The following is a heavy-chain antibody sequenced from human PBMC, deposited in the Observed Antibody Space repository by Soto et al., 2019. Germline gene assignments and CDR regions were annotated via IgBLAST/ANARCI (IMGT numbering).Heavy chain of an antibody. CDR1: GDSVSSNSAA. V-gene: IGHV6-1*01. CDR3: ARGPSPLAY. Sequence: SQTLSLTCVVSGDSVSSNSAAWNWIRQSPSRGLEWLGRTYYRSRWYSDYAGSVKSRITINADTSKNQFSLHLNSVTPQDTAVYYCARGPSPLAYWGRGTVVTSPQ. D-gene: IGHD6-6*01. J-gene: IGHJ4*02. CDR2: TYYRSRWYS.